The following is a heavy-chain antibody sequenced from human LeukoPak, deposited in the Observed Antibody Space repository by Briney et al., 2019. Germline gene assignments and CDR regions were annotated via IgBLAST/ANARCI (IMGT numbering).Heavy chain of an antibody. CDR1: GFTFSSYW. Sequence: GGSLRLSCAASGFTFSSYWMSWVRQAPGKGLEWVANIKQDGSEKYYVDSVKGRFTISRDNAKNSLYLQMNSLRAEDTAVYYCARYSSGYSSSWYRDFFDYWGQGTLVTVSS. V-gene: IGHV3-7*01. CDR2: IKQDGSEK. D-gene: IGHD6-13*01. J-gene: IGHJ4*02. CDR3: ARYSSGYSSSWYRDFFDY.